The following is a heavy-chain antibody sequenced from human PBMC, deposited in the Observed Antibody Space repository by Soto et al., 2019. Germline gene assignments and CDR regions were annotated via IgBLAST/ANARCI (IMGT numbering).Heavy chain of an antibody. CDR2: IYHSGST. CDR1: GCSISSGGYS. V-gene: IGHV4-30-2*01. Sequence: SETLSLTCAVSGCSISSGGYSWSWIRQPPGKGLEWIGYIYHSGSTYYNPSLKSRVTISVDRSKNQFSLKLSSVTAEDTAVYYCAREQDWTTDYWGQGTLVTVSS. D-gene: IGHD1-1*01. CDR3: AREQDWTTDY. J-gene: IGHJ4*02.